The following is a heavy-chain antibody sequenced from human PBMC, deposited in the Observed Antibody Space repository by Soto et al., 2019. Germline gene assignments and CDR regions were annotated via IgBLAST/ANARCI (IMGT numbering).Heavy chain of an antibody. CDR3: ARLFTPDYDFWSGYRYYFDY. Sequence: TSETLSLTCTVSGGSISSYYWSWIRQPPGKGLEWIGYIYYSGSTNYNPSLKSRVTISVDTSKNQFSLKLSSVTAADTAVYYCARLFTPDYDFWSGYRYYFDYWGQGTLVTVSS. CDR2: IYYSGST. CDR1: GGSISSYY. D-gene: IGHD3-3*01. J-gene: IGHJ4*02. V-gene: IGHV4-59*01.